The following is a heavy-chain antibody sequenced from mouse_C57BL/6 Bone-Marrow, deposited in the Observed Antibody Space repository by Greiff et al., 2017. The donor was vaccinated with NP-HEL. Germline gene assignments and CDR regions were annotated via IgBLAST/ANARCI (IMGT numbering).Heavy chain of an antibody. CDR2: ISDGGSYT. J-gene: IGHJ2*01. D-gene: IGHD4-1*01. V-gene: IGHV5-4*01. CDR1: GFTFSSYG. CDR3: AREDNWDVY. Sequence: EVKLVESGGGLVKPGGSLKLSCAASGFTFSSYGMSWVRQTPEKRLEWVATISDGGSYTYYPDNVKGRFTISRDNAKNNLYLQMSHLKSEDTAMYYCAREDNWDVYWGQGTTLTVSS.